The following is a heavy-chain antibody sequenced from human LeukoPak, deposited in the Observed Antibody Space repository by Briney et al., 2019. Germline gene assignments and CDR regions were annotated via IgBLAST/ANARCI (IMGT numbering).Heavy chain of an antibody. J-gene: IGHJ3*02. CDR3: ARDTGSGSYAFDI. D-gene: IGHD1-26*01. CDR2: ISFDGSNE. Sequence: GGSLRLSCAASGFTFSGYAIHWVRQAPGKGLEWVALISFDGSNEYYADSVKGRFTVSRDNSKNTLYLQMNSLRAEDTAVYYCARDTGSGSYAFDIWGQGTMVTVSS. V-gene: IGHV3-30*04. CDR1: GFTFSGYA.